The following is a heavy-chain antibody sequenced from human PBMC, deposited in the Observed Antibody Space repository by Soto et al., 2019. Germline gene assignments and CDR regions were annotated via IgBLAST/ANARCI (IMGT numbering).Heavy chain of an antibody. Sequence: HPGGSLRLSCAASGFTFSSYGMHWVRQAPGRGLEWVADTPYDGGNKNYADSVKGRFTISRDNSKSALYLQMNSLRGEDTAVYYCAKDSGYTYGSIDYWGQGTLVTVSS. J-gene: IGHJ4*02. CDR2: TPYDGGNK. CDR3: AKDSGYTYGSIDY. D-gene: IGHD5-18*01. V-gene: IGHV3-30*18. CDR1: GFTFSSYG.